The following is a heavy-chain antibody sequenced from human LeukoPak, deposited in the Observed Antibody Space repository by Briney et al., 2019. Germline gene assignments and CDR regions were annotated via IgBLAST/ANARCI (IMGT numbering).Heavy chain of an antibody. CDR3: ATAHGLRYFMDV. CDR1: EFSLGDYE. Sequence: GGSLRLSCTASEFSLGDYEIHWVRQAPGKGLEWLSYIGSSGLYIHYADSVKGRFNVSRDNGKEEVSLQMKSLRADDTAVYYCATAHGLRYFMDVWGKGTTVTVSS. CDR2: IGSSGLYI. J-gene: IGHJ6*03. D-gene: IGHD3-9*01. V-gene: IGHV3-48*03.